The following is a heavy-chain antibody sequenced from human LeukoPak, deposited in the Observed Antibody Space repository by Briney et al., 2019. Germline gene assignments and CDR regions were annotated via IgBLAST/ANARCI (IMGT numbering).Heavy chain of an antibody. CDR1: GGSISSYY. D-gene: IGHD5-18*01. CDR3: ARADSYSQTIDY. CDR2: IYYSGST. V-gene: IGHV4-59*01. J-gene: IGHJ4*02. Sequence: PSETLSLTCTVSGGSISSYYWSWIRQPPGKGLEWIGYIYYSGSTNYNPSLKSRVTISVDTSKNQFTLKLSSVTAADTAVYYCARADSYSQTIDYWGQGTLVTVSS.